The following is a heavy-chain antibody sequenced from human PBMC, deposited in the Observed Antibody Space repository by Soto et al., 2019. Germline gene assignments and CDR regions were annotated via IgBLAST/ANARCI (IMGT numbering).Heavy chain of an antibody. V-gene: IGHV2-5*02. CDR2: IYWDDDK. J-gene: IGHJ6*03. CDR1: GFSLSTSGVG. CDR3: AHSHNGGYDLYYYDMDV. D-gene: IGHD5-12*01. Sequence: QITLKESGPTLVKPTQTLTLTCTFSGFSLSTSGVGVGWIRQPPGKALEWLALIYWDDDKRYSPSLKSRLTITKDTSKNQVVLTMTNMDPVDTATYYCAHSHNGGYDLYYYDMDVWGKGTTVTVSS.